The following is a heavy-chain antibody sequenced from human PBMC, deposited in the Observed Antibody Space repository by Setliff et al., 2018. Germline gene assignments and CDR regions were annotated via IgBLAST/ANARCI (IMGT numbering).Heavy chain of an antibody. D-gene: IGHD1-26*01. CDR2: INPNSGGT. CDR1: GYTFTGYY. CDR3: ARDTHQWDLLYFDS. V-gene: IGHV1-2*06. Sequence: ASVKVSCKASGYTFTGYYMHWVRQAPGQGLEWMGRINPNSGGTNYAQKFQGRVTMTRDTSISTAYMELSRLRSDDTAMYYCARDTHQWDLLYFDSWGQGTLVTVSS. J-gene: IGHJ4*02.